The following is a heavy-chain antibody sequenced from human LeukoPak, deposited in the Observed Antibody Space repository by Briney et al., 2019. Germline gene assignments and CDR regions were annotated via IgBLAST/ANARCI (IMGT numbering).Heavy chain of an antibody. J-gene: IGHJ3*01. CDR3: ASFRDTDN. CDR1: GFTVSSSY. Sequence: GGSLRLSCAASGFTVSSSYMAWVRRAPGRGLEWVSRINTAGSTVYADPVKGRFTISRDNAKNMVYLQMNSLRAEDTAVYYCASFRDTDNWGRGTMVTVSS. D-gene: IGHD2-21*01. CDR2: INTAGST. V-gene: IGHV3-74*01.